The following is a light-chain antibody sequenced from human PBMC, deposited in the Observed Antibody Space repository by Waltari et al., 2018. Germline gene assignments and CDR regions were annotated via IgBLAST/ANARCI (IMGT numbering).Light chain of an antibody. J-gene: IGKJ3*01. Sequence: DIVLSQSPATLSLSPGERAILSCRASQSVSRYLAWYQQKPGQAPRLLIYDASNRATGIPGRFSGSGSGTDFTLTISSLGPEDFAVYYCLQHSDWPRFTFGPGTKVDIK. V-gene: IGKV3-11*01. CDR3: LQHSDWPRFT. CDR2: DAS. CDR1: QSVSRY.